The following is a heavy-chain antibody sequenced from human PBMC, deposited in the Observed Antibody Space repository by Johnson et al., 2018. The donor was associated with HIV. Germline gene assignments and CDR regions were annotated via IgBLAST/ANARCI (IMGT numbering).Heavy chain of an antibody. CDR3: AKDGAAAGTVGADAFDI. D-gene: IGHD6-13*01. CDR2: IRYDGSNK. J-gene: IGHJ3*02. CDR1: GFTFSSYG. V-gene: IGHV3-30*02. Sequence: QVQLVESGGGVVQPGGSLRLSCAASGFTFSSYGMHWVRQAPGKGLEWVAFIRYDGSNKYYADSVKGRFNISRDNSKNTLYLQMNSLRAEDTAVYYCAKDGAAAGTVGADAFDIWGQGTMVTVSS.